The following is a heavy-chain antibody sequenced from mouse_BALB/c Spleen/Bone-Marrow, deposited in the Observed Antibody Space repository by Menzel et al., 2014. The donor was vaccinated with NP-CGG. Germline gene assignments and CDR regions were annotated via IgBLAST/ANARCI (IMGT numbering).Heavy chain of an antibody. CDR1: GYTFTDKW. CDR2: IDTSDSYI. CDR3: ARGGHGFSLDY. V-gene: IGHV1-69*01. J-gene: IGHJ4*01. D-gene: IGHD2-2*01. Sequence: LVESGAEFVMPGASVKMSCKASGYTFTDKWMHWVKQRPGQGLEWIGAIDTSDSYINYNQKFKGKASLTVDASSSTAYMHLSSLTSDDSAVYYCARGGHGFSLDYWGQGTSVIVSS.